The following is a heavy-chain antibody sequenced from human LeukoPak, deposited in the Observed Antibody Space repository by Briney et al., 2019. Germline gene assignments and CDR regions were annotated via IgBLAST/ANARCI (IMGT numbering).Heavy chain of an antibody. CDR3: ARAPRGPLGAFDI. V-gene: IGHV4-30-2*01. D-gene: IGHD5-12*01. CDR2: IYHSGST. J-gene: IGHJ3*02. Sequence: SQTLSLTCTVSGGSISSGGYYWSWIRQPPGKGLEWIGYIYHSGSTYYNPSLKSRVTISVDTSKNQFSLKLSSVTAADTAVYYCARAPRGPLGAFDIWGQGTMVTVSS. CDR1: GGSISSGGYY.